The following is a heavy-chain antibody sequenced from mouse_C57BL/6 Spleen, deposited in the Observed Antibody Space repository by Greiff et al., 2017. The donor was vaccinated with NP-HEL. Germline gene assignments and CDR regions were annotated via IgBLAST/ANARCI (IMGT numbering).Heavy chain of an antibody. Sequence: DVQLVESGGDLVKPGGSLKLSCAASGFTFSSYGMSWVRQTPDKRLEWVATISSGGSYTYYPDSVKGRFTISRDNAKNTLYLQMSSLKSEDTAMYYCARYYGSSEDYWGQGTTLTVSS. D-gene: IGHD1-1*01. CDR3: ARYYGSSEDY. J-gene: IGHJ2*01. CDR1: GFTFSSYG. CDR2: ISSGGSYT. V-gene: IGHV5-6*01.